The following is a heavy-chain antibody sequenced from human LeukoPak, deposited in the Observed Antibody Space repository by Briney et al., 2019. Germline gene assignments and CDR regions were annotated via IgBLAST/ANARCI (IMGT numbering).Heavy chain of an antibody. V-gene: IGHV3-30*03. J-gene: IGHJ4*02. D-gene: IGHD5-18*01. CDR1: GGSISSSS. CDR2: ISYDGSNK. CDR3: ATTPPSYGYNHFDY. Sequence: QPSETLSLTCTVSGGSISSSSYYWGWIRQAPGKGLEWVAVISYDGSNKYYADSVKGRFTISRDNSKNTLYLQMNSLRAEDTAVYYCATTPPSYGYNHFDYWGQGTLVTVSS.